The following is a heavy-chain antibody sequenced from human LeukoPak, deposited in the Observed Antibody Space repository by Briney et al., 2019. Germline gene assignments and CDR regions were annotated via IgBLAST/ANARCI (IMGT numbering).Heavy chain of an antibody. CDR2: INHSGST. Sequence: SETLSLTCAVYGGSFSGYYWSWIRQPPGKGLEWIGEINHSGSTNYNPSLKSRVTISVDTSKNQFSLKLSSVTPEDTAVYYCARDRDENSFSSYGFDVWGQGTTVTVSS. CDR3: ARDRDENSFSSYGFDV. V-gene: IGHV4-34*01. D-gene: IGHD5/OR15-5a*01. CDR1: GGSFSGYY. J-gene: IGHJ6*02.